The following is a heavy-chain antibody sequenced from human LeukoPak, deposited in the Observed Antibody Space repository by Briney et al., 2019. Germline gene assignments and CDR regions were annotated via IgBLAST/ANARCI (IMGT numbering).Heavy chain of an antibody. CDR3: VTRKLGNHY. J-gene: IGHJ4*02. CDR2: IIPVFGTA. CDR1: GGTFSSYA. V-gene: IGHV1-69*06. Sequence: ASVKVSCKASGGTFSSYAISWVRQAPGQGLEWMGGIIPVFGTANYAQKFRGGVTITADKSTSTAYMDVSGLRAEDRAGYYCVTRKLGNHYWRQGTLVTV. D-gene: IGHD7-27*01.